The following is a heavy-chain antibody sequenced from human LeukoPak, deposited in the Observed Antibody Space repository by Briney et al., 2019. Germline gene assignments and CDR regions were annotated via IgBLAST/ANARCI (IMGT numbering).Heavy chain of an antibody. D-gene: IGHD3-10*01. Sequence: SETLSLTCTVSGGSIRSNYWSWIRQPPGKGLEWIGYIYYSGSTNYNPSLKSRVTISVDTSKNQFSLKLSSVTAADTAVYYCAGTYGSGSYFADYYYYGMDVWGQGTTVTVSS. V-gene: IGHV4-59*01. J-gene: IGHJ6*02. CDR1: GGSIRSNY. CDR3: AGTYGSGSYFADYYYYGMDV. CDR2: IYYSGST.